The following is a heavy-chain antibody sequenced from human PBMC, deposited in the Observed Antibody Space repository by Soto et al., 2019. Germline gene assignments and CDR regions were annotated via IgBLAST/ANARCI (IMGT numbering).Heavy chain of an antibody. Sequence: SETLSRTCPVAGGAIRGGSYDWGWIRQPTGKGLEWIGNIYYTGSTYYNPSLRSRVTMSVDTSKNQFSLTVTSVTAADTAVYYYARRTGGYNFLDPWGQGTLVTVSS. D-gene: IGHD1-1*01. CDR2: IYYTGST. J-gene: IGHJ5*02. CDR1: GGAIRGGSYD. CDR3: ARRTGGYNFLDP. V-gene: IGHV4-39*01.